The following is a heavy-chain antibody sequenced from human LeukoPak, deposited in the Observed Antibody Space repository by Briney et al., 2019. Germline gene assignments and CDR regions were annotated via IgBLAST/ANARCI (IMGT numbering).Heavy chain of an antibody. Sequence: GASVKVSCKASGYTLSSFGLSWVRQAPGQGLEWMGWISTYNGNTNYAQKVQGRVTMTTDTSTSTAYMELRSLRSDDTAVYYCARTIYDSSGYYPYYFDYWGQGTLVTVSS. CDR1: GYTLSSFG. D-gene: IGHD3-22*01. J-gene: IGHJ4*02. CDR2: ISTYNGNT. V-gene: IGHV1-18*01. CDR3: ARTIYDSSGYYPYYFDY.